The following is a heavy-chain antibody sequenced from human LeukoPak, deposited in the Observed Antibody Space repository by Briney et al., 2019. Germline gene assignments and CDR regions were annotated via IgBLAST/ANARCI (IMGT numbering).Heavy chain of an antibody. Sequence: GASVKVSCKASGYTFTSYDINWVRQATGQGLEWMGWMNPNSGNTGYAQRFQGRVTMTRNTSISTAYMELSGLRSEDTAVYYCARAPTTGVDYWGQGTLVTVSS. CDR3: ARAPTTGVDY. CDR2: MNPNSGNT. D-gene: IGHD4-17*01. J-gene: IGHJ4*02. CDR1: GYTFTSYD. V-gene: IGHV1-8*01.